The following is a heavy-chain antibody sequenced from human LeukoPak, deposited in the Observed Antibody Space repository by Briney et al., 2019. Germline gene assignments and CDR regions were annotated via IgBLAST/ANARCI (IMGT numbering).Heavy chain of an antibody. V-gene: IGHV3-74*01. CDR2: INSDGSST. J-gene: IGHJ6*02. Sequence: GGSLRLSCAASGFTFSSYWMHWVRQAPGKGLVWVSRINSDGSSTSYADSVKGRFTISRDNAKNTLYLQMNSLRAEDTAVYYCAKGSGPFGGMVPQPALDVWGQGTTVTVSS. CDR1: GFTFSSYW. CDR3: AKGSGPFGGMVPQPALDV. D-gene: IGHD2-8*01.